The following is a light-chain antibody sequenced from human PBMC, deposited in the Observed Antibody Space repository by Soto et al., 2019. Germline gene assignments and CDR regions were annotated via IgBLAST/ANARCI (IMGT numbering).Light chain of an antibody. CDR1: SGDVGGYNY. Sequence: QSALTQPASVSGSPGQSITISCTGTSGDVGGYNYVSWYQQHPGKAPKLMIYEVSDRPSGVSNRFSGSKSGNTASLTISGLQAEDEADYYCSSYTSSSTLEVFGTGTKAIVL. V-gene: IGLV2-14*01. CDR3: SSYTSSSTLEV. CDR2: EVS. J-gene: IGLJ1*01.